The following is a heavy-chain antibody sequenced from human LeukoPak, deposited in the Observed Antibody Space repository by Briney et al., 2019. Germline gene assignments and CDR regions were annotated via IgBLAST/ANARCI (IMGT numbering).Heavy chain of an antibody. V-gene: IGHV3-66*01. CDR2: IYSGGST. Sequence: QSGGSLRLSCAASGFTLSDNYMNWVRQAPGRGLEWVSVIYSGGSTFYADSVKGRFNISRDNSKSTVYLQMNSLRAEDTAVYFCARGIWFGQLPRPYYFDYWGQGTLVSVSS. CDR3: ARGIWFGQLPRPYYFDY. D-gene: IGHD3-10*01. CDR1: GFTLSDNY. J-gene: IGHJ4*02.